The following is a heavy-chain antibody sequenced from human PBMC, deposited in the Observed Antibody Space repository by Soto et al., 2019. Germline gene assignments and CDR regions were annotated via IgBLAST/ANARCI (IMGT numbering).Heavy chain of an antibody. CDR2: LNPNSGGT. CDR1: GHPFTGYY. J-gene: IGHJ6*02. Sequence: ASVQVSCKTSGHPFTGYYLQWVRQAPGQGLEWMGWLNPNSGGTNYAQNFQGRVSMTRDTSISTAYMELGRLTSDDTAVYYCARDERFDQIAGSYYGLDGWGQGNTVTVSS. D-gene: IGHD3-9*01. V-gene: IGHV1-2*02. CDR3: ARDERFDQIAGSYYGLDG.